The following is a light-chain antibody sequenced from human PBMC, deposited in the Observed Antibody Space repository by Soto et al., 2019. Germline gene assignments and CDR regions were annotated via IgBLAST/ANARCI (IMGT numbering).Light chain of an antibody. V-gene: IGLV2-14*01. CDR2: EVS. J-gene: IGLJ2*01. CDR1: SSDIGGYNY. CDR3: AAYTHSSTLV. Sequence: QSAPTQHASVSGSPGQSITISCTGTSSDIGGYNYVSWYQQNPGKAPKLMIYEVSNRPSGVSNRFSGSKSGHTASLTISGLQPDDEGDYYCAAYTHSSTLVFGGGTKLTVL.